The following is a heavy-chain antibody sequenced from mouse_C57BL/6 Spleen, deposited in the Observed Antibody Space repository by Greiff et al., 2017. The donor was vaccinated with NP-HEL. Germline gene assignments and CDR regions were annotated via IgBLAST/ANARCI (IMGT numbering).Heavy chain of an antibody. CDR3: AREGSTTAFDY. CDR2: ISDGGSYT. V-gene: IGHV5-4*01. D-gene: IGHD1-2*01. Sequence: EVKLMESGGGLVKPGGSLKLSCAASGFTFSSYAMSWVRQTPEKRLEWVATISDGGSYTYYPDNVKGRFTISRDNAKNNLYLQMSHLKSEDTAMYYCAREGSTTAFDYWGQGTTLTVSS. CDR1: GFTFSSYA. J-gene: IGHJ2*01.